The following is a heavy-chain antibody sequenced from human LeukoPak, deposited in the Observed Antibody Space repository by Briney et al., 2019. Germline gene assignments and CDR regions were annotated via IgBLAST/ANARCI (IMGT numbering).Heavy chain of an antibody. J-gene: IGHJ4*02. CDR3: ARGSKGSYIFDY. Sequence: GGSLRLSCAASGFPFSSYNMNWVRQAPGKGLEWVSYISSSSSIMYYADSVKGRFTISRDNAKNSLYLQMNSLTDEDTAVYYCARGSKGSYIFDYWGQGTLVTVSS. CDR1: GFPFSSYN. D-gene: IGHD1-26*01. V-gene: IGHV3-48*02. CDR2: ISSSSSIM.